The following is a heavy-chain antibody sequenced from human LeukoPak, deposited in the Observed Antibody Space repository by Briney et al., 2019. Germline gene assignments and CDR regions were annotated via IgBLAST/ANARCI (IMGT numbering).Heavy chain of an antibody. J-gene: IGHJ4*02. V-gene: IGHV3-21*01. CDR3: ARDGEGTSLSFFDY. CDR1: GFTFSGYS. D-gene: IGHD3-10*01. CDR2: ISSGSGYI. Sequence: PGESLRLSCAASGFTFSGYSLNWVRQAPGKGLEWVSSISSGSGYIYYADSVKGRFTISRDNAKTSLYLQMNSLRAEDTAVYYCARDGEGTSLSFFDYWGLGTLVTVSA.